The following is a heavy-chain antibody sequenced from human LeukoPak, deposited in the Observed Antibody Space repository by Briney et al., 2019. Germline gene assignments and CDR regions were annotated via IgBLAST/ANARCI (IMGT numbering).Heavy chain of an antibody. J-gene: IGHJ4*02. D-gene: IGHD3-22*01. CDR2: VIPNNGGT. Sequence: ASVKVSCKTSGYTFTGYYIHWVRQAPGQGLEWMGWVIPNNGGTNYAQNLQGRIAMTRDTSIGTAHMELSRLTSDDTAIYYCAKEAKDYYDADGYYLDYWGQGTLVTVSS. V-gene: IGHV1-2*02. CDR1: GYTFTGYY. CDR3: AKEAKDYYDADGYYLDY.